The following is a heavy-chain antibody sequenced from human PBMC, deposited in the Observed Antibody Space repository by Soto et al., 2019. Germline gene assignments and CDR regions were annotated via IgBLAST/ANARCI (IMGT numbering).Heavy chain of an antibody. V-gene: IGHV4-4*02. CDR1: SGSIRSSNW. D-gene: IGHD2-2*01. CDR2: IYHSGST. J-gene: IGHJ5*02. CDR3: ARSSYCSSTSCYAEAWFDP. Sequence: PSETLSVTCAVSSGSIRSSNWWSWVRQPPGKGLEWIGEIYHSGSTNYNPSLKSRVTISVDKSKNQFSLKLSSVTAADTAVYYYARSSYCSSTSCYAEAWFDPWGQGTLVTVSS.